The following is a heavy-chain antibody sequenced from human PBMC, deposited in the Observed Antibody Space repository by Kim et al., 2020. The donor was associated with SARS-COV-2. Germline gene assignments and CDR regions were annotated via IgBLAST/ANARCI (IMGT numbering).Heavy chain of an antibody. J-gene: IGHJ4*02. CDR2: INHSGST. D-gene: IGHD4-17*01. Sequence: SETLSLTCAVYGGSFSGYYWSWIRQPPGKGLEWIGEINHSGSTNYNPSLKSRVTISVDTSKNQFSLKLSSVTAADTAVYYCARVLRFSKVDYWGQGTLVTVSP. CDR3: ARVLRFSKVDY. CDR1: GGSFSGYY. V-gene: IGHV4-34*01.